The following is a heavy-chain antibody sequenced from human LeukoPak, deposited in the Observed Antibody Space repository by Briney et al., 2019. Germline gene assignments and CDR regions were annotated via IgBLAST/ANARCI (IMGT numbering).Heavy chain of an antibody. D-gene: IGHD3-10*01. CDR1: GFTFSSYA. Sequence: GGSLRLSCAASGFTFSSYAMSWVRQAPGKGLEWVSAISGSGGSTYYADSVKGRFTISRDNSKNTLYLQMNSLRAEDTAVYYCAKDRRYYGSGSYYTGYYYYGTDVWGQGTTVTVSS. V-gene: IGHV3-23*01. CDR3: AKDRRYYGSGSYYTGYYYYGTDV. J-gene: IGHJ6*02. CDR2: ISGSGGST.